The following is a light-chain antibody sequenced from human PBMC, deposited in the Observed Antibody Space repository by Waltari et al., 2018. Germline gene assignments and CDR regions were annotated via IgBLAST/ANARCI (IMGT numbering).Light chain of an antibody. CDR1: QSISSW. V-gene: IGKV1-5*03. CDR3: QQVNGYPWT. Sequence: DIQMTQSPSALSASVGDRVTITCRASQSISSWLAWYQQKPGKDPKLLIYKASILESGVPTRVSGRGTEKEFTLTNKSPEPDYFGTYFCQQVNGYPWTFGQGSKVEI. CDR2: KAS. J-gene: IGKJ1*01.